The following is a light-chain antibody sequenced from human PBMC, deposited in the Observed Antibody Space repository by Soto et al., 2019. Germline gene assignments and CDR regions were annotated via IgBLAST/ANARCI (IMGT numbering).Light chain of an antibody. CDR3: SSYTSSSTYA. J-gene: IGLJ1*01. Sequence: QSALTQPASVSGSPGQSITISCTGTSSDVGGYNYVSWYQQHPGKAPKLMIYDVSNRPSGVSNRFSGSKSGNTASLTISGLQAEDEADYYRSSYTSSSTYAFGTGTKLTVL. CDR2: DVS. CDR1: SSDVGGYNY. V-gene: IGLV2-14*01.